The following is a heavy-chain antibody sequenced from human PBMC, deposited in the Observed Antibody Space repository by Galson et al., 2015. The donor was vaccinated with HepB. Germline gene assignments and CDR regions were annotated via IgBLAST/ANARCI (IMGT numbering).Heavy chain of an antibody. D-gene: IGHD3-22*01. CDR2: INAGNGNT. CDR1: GYTFTSYA. Sequence: SVKVSCKASGYTFTSYAMHWVRQAPGQRLEWMGWINAGNGNTKYSQKFQGRVTITRDTSASTAYMELSSLRSEDTAVYYCSVPQPSYYESSGWASFDFWGQGTLVTVSS. J-gene: IGHJ4*02. V-gene: IGHV1-3*01. CDR3: SVPQPSYYESSGWASFDF.